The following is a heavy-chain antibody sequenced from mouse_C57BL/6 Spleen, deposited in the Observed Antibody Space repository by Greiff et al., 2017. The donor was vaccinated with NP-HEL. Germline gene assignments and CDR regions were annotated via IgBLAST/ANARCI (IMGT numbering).Heavy chain of an antibody. D-gene: IGHD1-1*01. Sequence: EVQLHQSGPELVKPGASVKIPCKASGYTFTDYNMDWVKQSHGKSLEWIGDINPNNGGTIYNQKFKGKATLTVDKSSSTAYMELRSLTSEDTAVYYCARSGFITTVLDYWGQGTTLTVSS. V-gene: IGHV1-18*01. CDR3: ARSGFITTVLDY. J-gene: IGHJ2*01. CDR2: INPNNGGT. CDR1: GYTFTDYN.